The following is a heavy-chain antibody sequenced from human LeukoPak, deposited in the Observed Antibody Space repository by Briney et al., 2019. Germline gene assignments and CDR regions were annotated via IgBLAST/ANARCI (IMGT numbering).Heavy chain of an antibody. CDR2: IYSAGST. V-gene: IGHV3-53*01. CDR1: GFTVSSNS. CDR3: ARRAGAYTHPYDY. Sequence: GGSLRLSCTVSGFTVSSNSMSWVRQAPGKGLEWVSFIYSAGSTHYSDSVKGRVTISIDNSKTTLYIQMNSLRAEDTAVYYCARRAGAYTHPYDYWGQGTLVTVS. D-gene: IGHD3-16*01. J-gene: IGHJ4*02.